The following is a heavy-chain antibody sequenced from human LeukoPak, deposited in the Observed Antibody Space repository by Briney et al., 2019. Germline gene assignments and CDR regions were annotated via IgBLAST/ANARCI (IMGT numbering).Heavy chain of an antibody. CDR3: ARQGIDNWSAYYTY. CDR1: GGSITNSNYY. J-gene: IGHJ4*02. Sequence: KPSETLSLTCTVSGGSITNSNYYWDWIRQPPGKGLEWIGNIYYSGRTDSNPSLTSRVTISMDKSKNQFSLKLSSVTAADTAVYYCARQGIDNWSAYYTYWGQGILVTVSS. D-gene: IGHD3-3*01. CDR2: IYYSGRT. V-gene: IGHV4-39*01.